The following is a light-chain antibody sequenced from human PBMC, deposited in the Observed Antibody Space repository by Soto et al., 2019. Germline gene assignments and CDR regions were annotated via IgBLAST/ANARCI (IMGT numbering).Light chain of an antibody. Sequence: VLTQSPGTLSLSPGEGATLSCRASQRVASDVAWYLQKPGQPPRLLIYDASIRATGIPDRISGSGSERDFTLTISRLEPEDAAVYYCQQYLNSPRTFGQGTKLEIK. CDR2: DAS. CDR3: QQYLNSPRT. J-gene: IGKJ1*01. V-gene: IGKV3-20*01. CDR1: QRVASD.